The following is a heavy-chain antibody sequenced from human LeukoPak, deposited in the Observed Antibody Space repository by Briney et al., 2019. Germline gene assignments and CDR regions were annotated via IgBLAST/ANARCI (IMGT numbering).Heavy chain of an antibody. CDR3: ARLSGYSSGHYYSDY. CDR2: IYYRGST. J-gene: IGHJ4*02. D-gene: IGHD3-22*01. Sequence: SETLPLTCTVSGGSISSDYWSWIRQPPGKGLEWIGYIYYRGSTNYNPSLKSRVTISVDTSKNQFSLKLSSVTAADTAVYYCARLSGYSSGHYYSDYWGQGTLVTVSS. V-gene: IGHV4-59*01. CDR1: GGSISSDY.